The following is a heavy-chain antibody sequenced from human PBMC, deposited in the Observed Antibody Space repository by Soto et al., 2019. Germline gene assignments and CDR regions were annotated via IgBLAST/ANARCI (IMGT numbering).Heavy chain of an antibody. Sequence: LRLAGAAYGFAFSDSAMNWVRKAAGKGLEWVGRIRDKANSYATAYAASVKGRFTISRDDSKNTAYLQMNSLKTEDTAVYYCTCFDCTTTSCFDYWGQGTQLTVPS. J-gene: IGHJ4*02. V-gene: IGHV3-73*01. CDR1: GFAFSDSA. CDR2: IRDKANSYAT. CDR3: TCFDCTTTSCFDY. D-gene: IGHD3-9*01.